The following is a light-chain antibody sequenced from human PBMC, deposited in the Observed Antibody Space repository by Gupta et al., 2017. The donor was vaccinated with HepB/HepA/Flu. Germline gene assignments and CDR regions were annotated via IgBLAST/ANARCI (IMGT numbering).Light chain of an antibody. CDR1: QSVSSY. Sequence: EIVLTQSPATLSLSPRERATLSCRASQSVSSYLALYHQKPSQAPGLLIYDASNRATGLPARHSGSRSVSTFTLTMSSREPEDFALYYCHQRSAWGWTFGEGTKVEIK. V-gene: IGKV3-11*01. CDR2: DAS. J-gene: IGKJ1*01. CDR3: HQRSAWGWT.